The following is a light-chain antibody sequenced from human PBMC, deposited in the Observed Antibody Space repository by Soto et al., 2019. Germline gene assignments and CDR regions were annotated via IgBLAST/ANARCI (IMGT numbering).Light chain of an antibody. Sequence: EIVLTQSPATLSVSPGERATLACRASQSIDTYLAWYQQKPGQPPRPLIYGASNRATVVPARFSGSGSGTDFTRTSSSLQSEDFAVYYCHQYDHWPRGTFGQGTKVES. CDR1: QSIDTY. J-gene: IGKJ2*01. CDR3: HQYDHWPRGT. V-gene: IGKV3-15*01. CDR2: GAS.